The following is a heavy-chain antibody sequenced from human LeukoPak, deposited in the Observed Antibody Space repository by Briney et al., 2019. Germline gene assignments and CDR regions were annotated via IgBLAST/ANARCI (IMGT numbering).Heavy chain of an antibody. V-gene: IGHV4-39*01. J-gene: IGHJ3*02. CDR1: GGSISSSSYY. Sequence: SETLSLTCTVSGGSISSSSYYWGWIRQPPGKGLEWIGSIYYSGSTYYNPSLKSRVTISVDTSKNQFSLKLSSVTAADTAVYYCARRRIMITFGGITGAFDIWGQGTMVTVSS. CDR3: ARRRIMITFGGITGAFDI. D-gene: IGHD3-16*01. CDR2: IYYSGST.